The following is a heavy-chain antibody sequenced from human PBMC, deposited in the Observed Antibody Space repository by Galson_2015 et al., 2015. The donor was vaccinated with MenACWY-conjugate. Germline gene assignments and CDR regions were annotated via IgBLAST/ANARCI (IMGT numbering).Heavy chain of an antibody. J-gene: IGHJ4*02. Sequence: SLRLSCAASGFTFSNYGMNWVRQAPGKGLEWVSTIRSGGHNTIYPDSLNGRFTIFKEDSQKKLHLQMDSLRAEDTAVYYCAKPLSSGSYFDYWGQGSLVTVSS. V-gene: IGHV3-23*01. D-gene: IGHD3-22*01. CDR2: IRSGGHNT. CDR1: GFTFSNYG. CDR3: AKPLSSGSYFDY.